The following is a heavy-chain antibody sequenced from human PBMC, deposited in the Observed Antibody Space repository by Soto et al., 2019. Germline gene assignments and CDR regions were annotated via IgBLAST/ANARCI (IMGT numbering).Heavy chain of an antibody. CDR2: ISAYDGKT. Sequence: ASVKVSCKTSGYTFNTYGINWVRQAPGQGLELMGWISAYDGKTTYAEKFQGRVTMTTDTSTSTAYMELRSLRSDDTAIYYCARDPHEFWTSYWFDPWGQGTPVTVSS. D-gene: IGHD3-3*01. CDR3: ARDPHEFWTSYWFDP. V-gene: IGHV1-18*01. CDR1: GYTFNTYG. J-gene: IGHJ5*02.